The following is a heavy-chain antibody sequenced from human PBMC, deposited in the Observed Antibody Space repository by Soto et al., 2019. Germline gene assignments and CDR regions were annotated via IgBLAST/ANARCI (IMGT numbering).Heavy chain of an antibody. CDR1: GYTFSSYA. D-gene: IGHD3-3*01. CDR3: AKETPNCYDFWSGFYAF. J-gene: IGHJ4*02. CDR2: ISGRGGST. Sequence: GGSLKLSCAASGYTFSSYAMGWVRQDTGKGLEWVSAISGRGGSTYYADSVKGRFTISRENSKKTEDLQKNRRSGGDTAVSYCAKETPNCYDFWSGFYAFWVQGTLVPVS. V-gene: IGHV3-23*01.